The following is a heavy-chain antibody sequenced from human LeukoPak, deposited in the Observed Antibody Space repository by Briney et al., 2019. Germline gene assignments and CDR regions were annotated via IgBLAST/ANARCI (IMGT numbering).Heavy chain of an antibody. CDR2: IKLDGSEK. Sequence: GGSLRLSCAASGFTFSSYWMSWVRQAPGKGLERVANIKLDGSEKYYVDSVKGRFTISRDNAKNPLYLQMNSLRAEDTAVYYCARVGGYCSGGSCYLLRFDYWGQGTLVTVSS. V-gene: IGHV3-7*01. CDR3: ARVGGYCSGGSCYLLRFDY. D-gene: IGHD2-15*01. CDR1: GFTFSSYW. J-gene: IGHJ4*02.